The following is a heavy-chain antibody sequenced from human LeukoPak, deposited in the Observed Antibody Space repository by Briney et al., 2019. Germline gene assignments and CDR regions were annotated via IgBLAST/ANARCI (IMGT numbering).Heavy chain of an antibody. J-gene: IGHJ3*02. V-gene: IGHV1-46*01. CDR3: ARVRDGYNDAYDI. CDR2: INPSGGST. D-gene: IGHD5-24*01. CDR1: GYTFTDYY. Sequence: ASIKVSCKASGYTFTDYYIHWVRQAPGQGLEWMGIINPSGGSTSYAQKFQGRVTMTRDMSTSTVYMELSSLRSEDTAVYYCARVRDGYNDAYDIWGQGTMVTVHS.